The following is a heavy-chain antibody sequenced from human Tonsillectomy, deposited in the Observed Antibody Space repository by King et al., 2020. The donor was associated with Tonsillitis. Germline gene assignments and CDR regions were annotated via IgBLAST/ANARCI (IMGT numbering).Heavy chain of an antibody. J-gene: IGHJ4*02. CDR2: ISYDGSNK. CDR1: GFTFSSYG. V-gene: IGHV3-30*18. CDR3: AKDYCSGGSCYFDY. D-gene: IGHD2-15*01. Sequence: VQLVESGGGVVQPGRSLRLSCAASGFTFSSYGMHWVRQAPGKGLEWVAVISYDGSNKYYADSVKGRFTISRDNSKNTLYLQMNSLRAEDTAVYYCAKDYCSGGSCYFDYWGQGTLVTVSS.